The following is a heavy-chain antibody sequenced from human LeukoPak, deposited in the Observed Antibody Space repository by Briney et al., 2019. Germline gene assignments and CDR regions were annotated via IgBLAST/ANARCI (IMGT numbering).Heavy chain of an antibody. Sequence: TXTGYYXHWVXQAPGQGLEWMGWINPNSGGTNYAQKFQGRVTMTRDTSISTSYMELSRLRSYVTAVYYCARLRAYSVYFIDYWGQGTLVTVSS. V-gene: IGHV1-2*02. D-gene: IGHD5/OR15-5a*01. CDR2: INPNSGGT. CDR3: ARLRAYSVYFIDY. J-gene: IGHJ4*02. CDR1: TXTGYY.